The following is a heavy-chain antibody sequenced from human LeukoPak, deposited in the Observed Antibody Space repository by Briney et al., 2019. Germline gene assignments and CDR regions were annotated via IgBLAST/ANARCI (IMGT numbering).Heavy chain of an antibody. V-gene: IGHV3-30*02. D-gene: IGHD5-24*01. CDR3: AKDQSGMATILGFYFQH. CDR1: GFTFSSYG. J-gene: IGHJ1*01. CDR2: IRYDGSNK. Sequence: GGSLRLSCAASGFTFSSYGMHWVRQAPGKGLEWVAFIRYDGSNKYYADSVKGRFTISRDNSKNTLYLQMNSLRAEDTAVYYCAKDQSGMATILGFYFQHWGQGTLVTVSS.